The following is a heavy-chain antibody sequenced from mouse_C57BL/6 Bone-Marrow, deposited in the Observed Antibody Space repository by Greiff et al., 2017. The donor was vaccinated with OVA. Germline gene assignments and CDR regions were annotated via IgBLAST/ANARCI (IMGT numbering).Heavy chain of an antibody. J-gene: IGHJ4*01. CDR1: GYTFTSYW. V-gene: IGHV1-55*01. CDR3: ARDYGSSYAMDY. D-gene: IGHD1-1*01. CDR2: VYPGSGST. Sequence: QVQLQQPGAELVKPGASVKMSCKASGYTFTSYWITWVKQRPGQGLEWIGDVYPGSGSTNYNEKFKSKATLTVDTSSSTAYMQLSSLTSEDSAVYYCARDYGSSYAMDYWGQGTSVTVSS.